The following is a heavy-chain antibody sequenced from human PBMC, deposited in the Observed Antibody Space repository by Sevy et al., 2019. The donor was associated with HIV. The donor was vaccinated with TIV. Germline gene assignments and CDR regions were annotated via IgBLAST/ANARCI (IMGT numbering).Heavy chain of an antibody. D-gene: IGHD1-1*01. CDR1: GYTLTELS. V-gene: IGHV1-24*01. CDR3: ATAPTTGTTNFDY. CDR2: FDPEDGET. Sequence: ASVKVSCKVSGYTLTELSMHWVRHAPGKGLEWMGGFDPEDGETIYAQKFQGRVTMTEDTSTDTAYMELSSLRSEDTAVYYCATAPTTGTTNFDYWGQGTLVTVSS. J-gene: IGHJ4*02.